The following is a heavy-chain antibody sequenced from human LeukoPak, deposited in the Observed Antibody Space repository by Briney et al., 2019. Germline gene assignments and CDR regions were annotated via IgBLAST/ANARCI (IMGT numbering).Heavy chain of an antibody. Sequence: PSETLSLTCTVSGGSITGYYWTWIRQPAGKGLEWIGRVSDTGRAYYNPSLERRVTISLDTSNNRFSLKVASVTAADTAVYYCPRGTDMPPIGGYYSFVYGGQGTLVPSPQ. CDR1: GGSITGYY. V-gene: IGHV4-4*07. D-gene: IGHD5-12*01. CDR2: VSDTGRA. J-gene: IGHJ4*02. CDR3: PRGTDMPPIGGYYSFVY.